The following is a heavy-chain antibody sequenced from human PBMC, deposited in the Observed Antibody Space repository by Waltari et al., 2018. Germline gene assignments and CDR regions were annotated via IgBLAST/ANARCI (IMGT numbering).Heavy chain of an antibody. V-gene: IGHV1-69*04. J-gene: IGHJ3*02. Sequence: QVQLVQSGAEVKKPGSSVKVSCKASGGTFSSYAISWVRQAPGQGLEWRGRSIPILGIANYAQKFQGRVTITADKSTSTAYMELSSLRAEDTAVYYCARGSTVTTIEHAFDIWGQGTMVTVSS. CDR3: ARGSTVTTIEHAFDI. CDR1: GGTFSSYA. D-gene: IGHD4-17*01. CDR2: SIPILGIA.